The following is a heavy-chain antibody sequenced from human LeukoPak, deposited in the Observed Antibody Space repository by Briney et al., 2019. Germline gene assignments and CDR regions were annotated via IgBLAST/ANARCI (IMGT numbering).Heavy chain of an antibody. CDR2: ISGSGAYT. D-gene: IGHD5-18*01. V-gene: IGHV3-23*01. Sequence: PGGSLRLSCAASGFTFSSYDMSWVRQAPGKGLEWVSTISGSGAYTYYADSVKGRFTISRDNSKNTLYLQMNSLRAEDTAVYYCAKDGYSYGYDWGQGTLVTVSS. CDR3: AKDGYSYGYD. J-gene: IGHJ4*02. CDR1: GFTFSSYD.